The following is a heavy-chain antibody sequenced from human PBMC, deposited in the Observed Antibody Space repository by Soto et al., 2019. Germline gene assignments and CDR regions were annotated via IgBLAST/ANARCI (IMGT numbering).Heavy chain of an antibody. CDR3: SRTDYLFTTLTYCFDY. V-gene: IGHV1-2*02. CDR2: INPGNSVS. CDR1: GYTCTGYF. Sequence: ASVKCSFNAAGYTCTGYFVNWARQAPGKGLEWMGWINPGNSVSNYAQKIQGMITLSRDTTINTAYMELSLLTADTTANYYSSRTDYLFTTLTYCFDYWGRGTLVTVSS. D-gene: IGHD3-16*01. J-gene: IGHJ4*02.